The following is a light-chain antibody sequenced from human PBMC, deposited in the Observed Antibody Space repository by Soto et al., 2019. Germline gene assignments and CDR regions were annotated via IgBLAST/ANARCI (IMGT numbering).Light chain of an antibody. CDR2: DVS. CDR3: ASYASSNTVL. V-gene: IGLV2-14*03. J-gene: IGLJ2*01. Sequence: QSALTQPASVSGSPGQSITISCTGTSSDIGGYNYVSWYQQHPGKAPKLMIYDVSDRPSGVSNRFSGSKSGNTASLTISGLQAEDEAVYYCASYASSNTVLFGGGTKLTVL. CDR1: SSDIGGYNY.